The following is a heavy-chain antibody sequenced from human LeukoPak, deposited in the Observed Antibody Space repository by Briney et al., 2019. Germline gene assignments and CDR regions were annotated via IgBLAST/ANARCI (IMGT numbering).Heavy chain of an antibody. CDR2: IYYSGST. J-gene: IGHJ4*02. Sequence: PSETLSLTCTVSGASISSSSYYWGWVRQPPGKGLEWIGSIYYSGSTYYNPSLKSRVTISIDTSKNQFSLKLSSVTAADTAVYYCASLYSSGWYAPTFWGRGTLLTVSS. V-gene: IGHV4-39*07. CDR1: GASISSSSYY. D-gene: IGHD6-19*01. CDR3: ASLYSSGWYAPTF.